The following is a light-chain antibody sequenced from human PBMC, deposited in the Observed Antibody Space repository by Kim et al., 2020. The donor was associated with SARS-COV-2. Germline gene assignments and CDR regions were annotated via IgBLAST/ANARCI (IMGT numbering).Light chain of an antibody. CDR2: GTS. CDR1: QSVSSDY. V-gene: IGKV3-20*01. J-gene: IGKJ5*01. Sequence: EIVLTQSPGTLSLSPGERATLSCRASQSVSSDYLSWYQQKPGQAPRLLMSGTSSRATGIPDRFSGSGSGTDFTLTISRLEPEDFAVYYCQQYDTLITFGQGTRLEIK. CDR3: QQYDTLIT.